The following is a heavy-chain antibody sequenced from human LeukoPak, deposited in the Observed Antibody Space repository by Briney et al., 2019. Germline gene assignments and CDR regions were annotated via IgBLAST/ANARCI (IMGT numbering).Heavy chain of an antibody. Sequence: GGSLRLSCAASGFTFSGFAKNWVRQAPGKGLDWVAYISSSSSTIYYADSVKGRFTISRDNANNSLYLQISSLRPEDTAIYYCAKDGGFSWFDPWGQGTQVTVSS. D-gene: IGHD5-18*01. J-gene: IGHJ5*02. CDR1: GFTFSGFA. V-gene: IGHV3-48*01. CDR2: ISSSSSTI. CDR3: AKDGGFSWFDP.